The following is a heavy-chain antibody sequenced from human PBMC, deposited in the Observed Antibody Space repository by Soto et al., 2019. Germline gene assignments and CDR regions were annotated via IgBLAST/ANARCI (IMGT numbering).Heavy chain of an antibody. J-gene: IGHJ6*02. CDR2: IYTSGST. Sequence: KTSETLSLTCTVSGGSISSYYWSWIRQPAGKGLEWIGRIYTSGSTNYNPSLKSRVTMSVDTSKNQFSLKLSSVTAADTAVYYCARDSDGLAARLPYYYYYGMDVWGQGTTVTVSS. D-gene: IGHD6-6*01. CDR1: GGSISSYY. CDR3: ARDSDGLAARLPYYYYYGMDV. V-gene: IGHV4-4*07.